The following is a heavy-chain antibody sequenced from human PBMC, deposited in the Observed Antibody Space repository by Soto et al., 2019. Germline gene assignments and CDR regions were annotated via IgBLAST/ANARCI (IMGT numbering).Heavy chain of an antibody. Sequence: GASVKVSCKASGYTFTSYAMHWVRQAPGQRLEWMGWINAGNGNTKYSQKFQGRVTITRDTSASTAYMELSSLRSEDTAVYYCARDLAAMVRGVIPNYYYMDVWGKGTTVTVS. V-gene: IGHV1-3*01. D-gene: IGHD3-10*01. J-gene: IGHJ6*03. CDR3: ARDLAAMVRGVIPNYYYMDV. CDR1: GYTFTSYA. CDR2: INAGNGNT.